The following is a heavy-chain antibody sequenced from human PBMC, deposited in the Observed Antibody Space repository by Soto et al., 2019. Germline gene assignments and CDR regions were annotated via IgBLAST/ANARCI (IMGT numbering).Heavy chain of an antibody. D-gene: IGHD5-12*01. V-gene: IGHV1-69*01. CDR1: GGTFSSLG. J-gene: IGHJ4*02. Sequence: QVQLVQSGAEVKRPGSSVKVSCEASGGTFSSLGFTWVRQAPGQGLEWMGGIIPISGRTTFAPKFLGRVTITADESTRNTYMELTAPTSDDTAIYYCATRGTQGRWLEFADYWGQGTLVTVSS. CDR2: IIPISGRT. CDR3: ATRGTQGRWLEFADY.